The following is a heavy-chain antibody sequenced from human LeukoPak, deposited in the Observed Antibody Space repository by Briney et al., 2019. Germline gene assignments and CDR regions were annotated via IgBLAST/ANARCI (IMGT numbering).Heavy chain of an antibody. J-gene: IGHJ4*02. CDR1: GFTFSSYA. V-gene: IGHV3-23*01. Sequence: PGGSLRLSCAASGFTFSSYAMSWVRQAPGKGLEWVSAISGSGGSIYYADSVKGRFTISRDNSKNTLYLQMNSLRAEDTAVYYCAKSDYYDSSGHQGFFDYWGQGTLVTVSS. D-gene: IGHD3-22*01. CDR2: ISGSGGSI. CDR3: AKSDYYDSSGHQGFFDY.